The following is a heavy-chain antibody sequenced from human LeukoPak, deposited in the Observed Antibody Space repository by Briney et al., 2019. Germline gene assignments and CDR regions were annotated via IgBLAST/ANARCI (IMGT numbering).Heavy chain of an antibody. V-gene: IGHV1-24*01. J-gene: IGHJ4*02. D-gene: IGHD2-2*01. CDR2: FDPEDGET. CDR3: ATDIHCSSTSCKGY. Sequence: ASVKVSCKVSGYTLTELSMHWVRQAPGKGLEWMGGFDPEDGETTYAQKFQGRVTMTEDTSTDTAYMELSSLRSEDTAVYYCATDIHCSSTSCKGYWGQGTLVTVSS. CDR1: GYTLTELS.